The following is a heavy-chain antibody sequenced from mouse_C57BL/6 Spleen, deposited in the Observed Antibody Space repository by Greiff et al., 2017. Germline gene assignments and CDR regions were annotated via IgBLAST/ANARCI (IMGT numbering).Heavy chain of an antibody. CDR1: GYSITSGYY. Sequence: QLKESGPGLVKPSQSLSLTCSVTGYSITSGYYWNWIRQFPGNKLEWMGYISYDGSNNYNPSLKNRISITRDTSKNQFFLKLNSVTTGYTATYYCARRDYWGQGTTRTVSS. V-gene: IGHV3-6*01. CDR2: ISYDGSN. J-gene: IGHJ2*01. CDR3: ARRDY.